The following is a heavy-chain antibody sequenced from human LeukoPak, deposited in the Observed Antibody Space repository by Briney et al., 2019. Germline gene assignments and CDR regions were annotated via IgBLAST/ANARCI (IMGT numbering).Heavy chain of an antibody. J-gene: IGHJ6*03. CDR1: GYSISSGYY. D-gene: IGHD4-17*01. V-gene: IGHV4-38-2*02. CDR2: IYHSGTT. Sequence: WETLSLTCTVSGYSISSGYYWGWIRQPPGKGLEWIGSIYHSGTTFYNPSLKSRVTMSVDTSKNQFSLSLSSVTAADTAVYFCATPAVGSGDNPFYYYMGVWGKGATVTVSS. CDR3: ATPAVGSGDNPFYYYMGV.